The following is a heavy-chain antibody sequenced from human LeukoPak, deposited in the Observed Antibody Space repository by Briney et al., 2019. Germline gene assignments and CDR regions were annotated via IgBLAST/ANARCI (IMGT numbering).Heavy chain of an antibody. CDR1: GFTVSSNY. CDR2: IYSGGST. D-gene: IGHD5-24*01. CDR3: AGETRVATIALYYYGMDV. Sequence: GGSLRLSCAASGFTVSSNYMSWVRQAPGKGLEWVSVIYSGGSTYYADSVKGRFTISRDNSKNTLYLQMNSLRAEDTAVYYCAGETRVATIALYYYGMDVWGQGTTVTVSS. J-gene: IGHJ6*02. V-gene: IGHV3-66*01.